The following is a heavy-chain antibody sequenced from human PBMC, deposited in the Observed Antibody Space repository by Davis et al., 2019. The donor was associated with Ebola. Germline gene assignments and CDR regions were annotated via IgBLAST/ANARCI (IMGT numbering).Heavy chain of an antibody. D-gene: IGHD5-24*01. CDR2: IHDGSDT. Sequence: MPSETLSLTCTVSGGSMSSYFWSWIRQSPERGLEWMGYIHDGSDTNYNPSLKSRVTISVDTSKNQFSLKLSSVTAADTAVYYCARDQSTSRDGWAYYYYGMDVWGQGTTVTVSS. CDR1: GGSMSSYF. V-gene: IGHV4-59*01. J-gene: IGHJ6*02. CDR3: ARDQSTSRDGWAYYYYGMDV.